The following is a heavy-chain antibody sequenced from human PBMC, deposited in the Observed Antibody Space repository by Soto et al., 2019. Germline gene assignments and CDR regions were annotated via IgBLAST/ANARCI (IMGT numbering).Heavy chain of an antibody. CDR2: ISSTTTYT. D-gene: IGHD3-22*01. J-gene: IGHJ4*02. CDR3: ASYDSSGLYFDY. CDR1: GFTFSDYY. V-gene: IGHV3-11*06. Sequence: KPGGSLRLSCAASGFTFSDYYMSWIRQAPGKGLEWVSYISSTTTYTNYADSVKGRFTISRDNAKNSLHLQMNSLRAEDTAVYYCASYDSSGLYFDYWGQGTLVTVSS.